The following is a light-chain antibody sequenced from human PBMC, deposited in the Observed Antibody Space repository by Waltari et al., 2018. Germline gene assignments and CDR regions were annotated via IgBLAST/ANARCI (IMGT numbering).Light chain of an antibody. J-gene: IGKJ2*01. V-gene: IGKV3-15*01. CDR3: QQYNNWYT. Sequence: EIVMTQSPATLSVSPGERATLSCRASQSVSRNLAWYQQKPGQAPRLLIYGASTRATGITARCSGSGSGTEFTLTISSLQSEDFAVYYCQQYNNWYTFGQGTKLEIK. CDR2: GAS. CDR1: QSVSRN.